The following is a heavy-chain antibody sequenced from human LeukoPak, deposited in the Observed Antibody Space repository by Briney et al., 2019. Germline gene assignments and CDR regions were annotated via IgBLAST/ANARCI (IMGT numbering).Heavy chain of an antibody. Sequence: SETLSLTCTVSDGSISSGSYYWSWMRPSAGKGLEWIGRVYTSGSTNYNPSLKSRVTLSLDMSKNQFSLKLSSVTAADTAVYYCATSHTYGFYLGYWGQGTLVTVSS. CDR2: VYTSGST. CDR3: ATSHTYGFYLGY. J-gene: IGHJ4*02. D-gene: IGHD3/OR15-3a*01. CDR1: DGSISSGSYY. V-gene: IGHV4-61*02.